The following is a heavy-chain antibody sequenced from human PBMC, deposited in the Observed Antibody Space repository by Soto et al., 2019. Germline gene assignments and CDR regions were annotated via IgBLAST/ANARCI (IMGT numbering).Heavy chain of an antibody. D-gene: IGHD3-9*01. J-gene: IGHJ4*02. CDR2: INPDSGAT. Sequence: HEHLVQSGAEVKRPGASLKVSCKASGYSFTGYYIHWVRQAPGQGLEWMGWINPDSGATNYAQNFQGRVTLTSDTSISTASMDLTSLTSDDTAVYYCARGDYGTGDYPFPYFDYWGQGTLVIVSS. CDR3: ARGDYGTGDYPFPYFDY. CDR1: GYSFTGYY. V-gene: IGHV1-2*02.